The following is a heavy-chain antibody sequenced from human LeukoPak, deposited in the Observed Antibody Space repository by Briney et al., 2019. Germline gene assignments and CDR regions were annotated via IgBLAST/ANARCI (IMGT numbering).Heavy chain of an antibody. D-gene: IGHD6-13*01. CDR1: GYTFTSYY. J-gene: IGHJ4*02. CDR2: INPSGGST. V-gene: IGHV1-46*01. CDR3: ARGEAAGKIDY. Sequence: ASVKVSCKASGYTFTSYYMHWVRQAPGQGLEWMGIINPSGGSTNYAQKYQGRVTMTRDTSTSTVYMELSSLRSEDTAVYYCARGEAAGKIDYWGQGTLVTVSS.